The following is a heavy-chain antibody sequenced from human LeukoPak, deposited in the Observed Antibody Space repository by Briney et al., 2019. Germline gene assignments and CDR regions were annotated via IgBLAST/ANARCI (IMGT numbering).Heavy chain of an antibody. CDR3: ARLPTSGYYYYGMDV. V-gene: IGHV4-59*02. CDR1: GGSVSSDY. D-gene: IGHD3-10*01. Sequence: SETLSLTCSVSGGSVSSDYWSWIRQPPGKGLEYIRYIHHSGTTNQTPSLKSRVTISLDTSKNQFSLKLTSVTAADTAVYYCARLPTSGYYYYGMDVWGQGTTVTVSS. CDR2: IHHSGTT. J-gene: IGHJ6*02.